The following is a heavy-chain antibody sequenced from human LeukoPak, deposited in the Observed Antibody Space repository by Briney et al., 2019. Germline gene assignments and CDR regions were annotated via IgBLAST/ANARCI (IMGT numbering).Heavy chain of an antibody. CDR2: ISGSGCST. J-gene: IGHJ5*02. Sequence: GGSLRLSCAASGFTFSSYAMSWVREAPGKGLEWGSAISGSGCSTYYAVSVKGRFTISRDNSKNTLYLQMNSLRAEDTAVYYCAKDKAGGSPWGQGTLVTVSS. D-gene: IGHD1-26*01. CDR3: AKDKAGGSP. V-gene: IGHV3-23*01. CDR1: GFTFSSYA.